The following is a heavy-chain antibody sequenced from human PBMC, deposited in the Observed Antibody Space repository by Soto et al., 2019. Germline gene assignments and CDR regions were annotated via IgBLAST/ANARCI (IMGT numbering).Heavy chain of an antibody. V-gene: IGHV3-48*02. J-gene: IGHJ4*02. CDR1: GFTFSSCS. Sequence: GGSLRLSCAASGFTFSSCSMNWVRQAPGKGLEWLSYISSTSSTIYYADSVKGRFTISRDNAKNSLYLQMNSLRDENTAVYYCASWPDAADYWGQGTLVTVSS. D-gene: IGHD6-25*01. CDR3: ASWPDAADY. CDR2: ISSTSSTI.